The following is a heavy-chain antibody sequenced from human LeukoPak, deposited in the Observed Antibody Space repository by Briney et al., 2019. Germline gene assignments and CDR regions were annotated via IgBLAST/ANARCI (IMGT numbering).Heavy chain of an antibody. CDR3: ARDLSTAAGNYYFDY. CDR1: GYTFSTYY. J-gene: IGHJ4*02. D-gene: IGHD6-13*01. V-gene: IGHV1-46*01. Sequence: ASVKVSCKASGYTFSTYYIHWVRQAPGQGLEWMGIINPSGGSTSYAQKFQGRVTMSRDTSTSTVYMELSSLRSEDTAVYYCARDLSTAAGNYYFDYWGQGTLVTVSS. CDR2: INPSGGST.